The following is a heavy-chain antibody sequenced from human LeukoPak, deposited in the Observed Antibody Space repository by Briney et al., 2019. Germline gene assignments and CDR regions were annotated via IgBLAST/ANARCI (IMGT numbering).Heavy chain of an antibody. CDR3: ARGRRLLLRSGYFDL. CDR1: GGSFSGYY. D-gene: IGHD2-21*01. Sequence: PSETLSLTCAVYGGSFSGYYWSWIRQPPGKGLEWIGEINHSGSTSYNPSLKSRVTISVDTSKNQFSLKLSSVTAADTAVYYCARGRRLLLRSGYFDLWGRGTLVTVSS. J-gene: IGHJ2*01. V-gene: IGHV4-34*01. CDR2: INHSGST.